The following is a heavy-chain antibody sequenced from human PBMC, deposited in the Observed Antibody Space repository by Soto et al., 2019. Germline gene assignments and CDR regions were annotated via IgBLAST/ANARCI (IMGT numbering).Heavy chain of an antibody. CDR1: GFTFSSYA. CDR2: ISYDGKNT. V-gene: IGHV3-30*03. D-gene: IGHD3-3*01. CDR3: AREASTITIFGVVIREPYYYYGMDV. Sequence: GGSLRLSCGASGFTFSSYAMNWVRQAPGKGLEWVAIISYDGKNTYYADSVKGRFTISRDNSKNTVYLQMNSLRAEDTAVYYCAREASTITIFGVVIREPYYYYGMDVWGQGTTVTVSS. J-gene: IGHJ6*02.